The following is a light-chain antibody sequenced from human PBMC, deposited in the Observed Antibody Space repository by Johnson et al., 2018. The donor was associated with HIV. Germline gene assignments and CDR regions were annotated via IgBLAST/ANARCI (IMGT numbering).Light chain of an antibody. V-gene: IGLV1-51*01. CDR2: DNN. J-gene: IGLJ1*01. CDR3: GTWDSSLSVYV. CDR1: SSNIGNNY. Sequence: QSVLTQPPSVSAAPGQKVTISCSGSSSNIGNNYVSWYQQLPGKAPKLLIYDNNKRPSGIPDRFSGSKSGTSATLGITGLPTGDEADYYCGTWDSSLSVYVFGTGTKVTVL.